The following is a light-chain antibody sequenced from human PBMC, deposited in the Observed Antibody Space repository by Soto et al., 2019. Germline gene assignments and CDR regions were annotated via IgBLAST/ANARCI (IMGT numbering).Light chain of an antibody. V-gene: IGKV1-27*01. CDR1: QGISNS. CDR3: QKYNSAPQT. J-gene: IGKJ1*01. CDR2: AAS. Sequence: DIQMTQSPSSLSASVGDRVTIPCRASQGISNSCAWYQQKPEKVPKLLIYAASTLQSGVPSRFSGSGSGTDFTLTISSLQPEDVATYYCQKYNSAPQTFGQGTKVDIK.